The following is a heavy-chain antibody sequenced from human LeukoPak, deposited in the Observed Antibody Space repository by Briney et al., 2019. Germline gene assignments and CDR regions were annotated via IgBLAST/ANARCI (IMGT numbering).Heavy chain of an antibody. V-gene: IGHV3-23*01. CDR1: GFTFTTYA. Sequence: GGSLRLSCAASGFTFTTYAMCWVRQAPGKGLEWVSCIGNSGGDTVYADSVRGRFTVSRDTSRNTLFLEMNSLRAEDAAIYYCAKRGGESSGWGPFDYWGQGTLVTVSS. J-gene: IGHJ4*02. CDR2: IGNSGGDT. D-gene: IGHD6-19*01. CDR3: AKRGGESSGWGPFDY.